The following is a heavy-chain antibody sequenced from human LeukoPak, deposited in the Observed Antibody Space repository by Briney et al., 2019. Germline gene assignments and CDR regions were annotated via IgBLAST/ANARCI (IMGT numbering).Heavy chain of an antibody. Sequence: TGGSLRLSCAASGFTFSDYYMSWIRQAPGKGLEWVSYISSSGSTIYYADSVKGRFTISRDNAKNSLYLQMNSLRAEDTAVYYCARVLYYYDSSGYYRSTNFDYWGQGTLVTVSS. D-gene: IGHD3-22*01. V-gene: IGHV3-11*01. J-gene: IGHJ4*02. CDR1: GFTFSDYY. CDR3: ARVLYYYDSSGYYRSTNFDY. CDR2: ISSSGSTI.